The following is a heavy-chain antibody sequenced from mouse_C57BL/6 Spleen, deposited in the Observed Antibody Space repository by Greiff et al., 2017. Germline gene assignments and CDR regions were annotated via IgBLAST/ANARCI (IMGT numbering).Heavy chain of an antibody. D-gene: IGHD2-1*01. V-gene: IGHV1-26*01. CDR2: INPKNGGT. CDR1: GYTFTDYY. Sequence: EVQLQQSGPELVKPGASVKISCKASGYTFTDYYMNWVKQSHGKSLEWIGDINPKNGGTSYNQKFKGKATLTVDKSSSTAYMELRSLTSEDSAVYYCARYYGNFYWYFDVWGTGTTVTVSS. CDR3: ARYYGNFYWYFDV. J-gene: IGHJ1*03.